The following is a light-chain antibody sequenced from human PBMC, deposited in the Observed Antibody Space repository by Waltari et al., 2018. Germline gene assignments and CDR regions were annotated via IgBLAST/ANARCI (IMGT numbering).Light chain of an antibody. J-gene: IGKJ1*01. CDR3: QQGYSQTRT. Sequence: DIQMTQYPFSLSASVGDRVTITCRASQGLSSYLNWYQQKPGKSPKLLIYAASSLQSGIPSRFSGSGSGRDFTLSISSLQPEDCATYCCQQGYSQTRTFGQGTKVEIK. CDR1: QGLSSY. V-gene: IGKV1-39*01. CDR2: AAS.